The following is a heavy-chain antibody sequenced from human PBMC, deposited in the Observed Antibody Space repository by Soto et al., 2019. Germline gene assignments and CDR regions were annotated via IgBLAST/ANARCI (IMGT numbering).Heavy chain of an antibody. CDR3: ARGVGSSGWYYGSFDI. J-gene: IGHJ3*02. CDR2: INQSGST. V-gene: IGHV4-34*01. CDR1: GGSFSGSY. Sequence: SETLSLTCAVYGGSFSGSYWNWIRQPPGKGLEWIGEINQSGSTNYNPSLKSRVTISVDTSKNQFSLKLSSVTAADSAVYYCARGVGSSGWYYGSFDIWGPGTMVTVSS. D-gene: IGHD6-19*01.